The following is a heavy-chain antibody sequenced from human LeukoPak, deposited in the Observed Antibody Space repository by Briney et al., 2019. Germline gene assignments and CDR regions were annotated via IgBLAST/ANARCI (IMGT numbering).Heavy chain of an antibody. D-gene: IGHD3-22*01. J-gene: IGHJ4*02. CDR1: GFTFSSYA. CDR3: AKVGYDSSGYYSYYFDY. CDR2: ISGSCGST. V-gene: IGHV3-23*01. Sequence: GGSLRLSCAASGFTFSSYAMSWVRQAPGKALECVSPISGSCGSTYYADSVKARFTIYRDNSKKTLYLQMNSLRAEETAVYYCAKVGYDSSGYYSYYFDYWGQGTLVTVSS.